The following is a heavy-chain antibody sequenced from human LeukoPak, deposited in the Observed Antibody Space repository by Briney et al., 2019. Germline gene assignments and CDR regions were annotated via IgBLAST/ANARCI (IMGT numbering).Heavy chain of an antibody. CDR2: ISGSGGST. V-gene: IGHV3-23*01. D-gene: IGHD1-1*01. J-gene: IGHJ4*02. CDR1: GFTFSSYA. Sequence: GGSLRLSCAASGFTFSSYAMSWVRQAPGKGLEWVSAISGSGGSTYYADSVKGRFTISRDNSKNTLYLQINSLRAEDTAVYYCAKAPRVRVYFDYWGQGTLVTVSS. CDR3: AKAPRVRVYFDY.